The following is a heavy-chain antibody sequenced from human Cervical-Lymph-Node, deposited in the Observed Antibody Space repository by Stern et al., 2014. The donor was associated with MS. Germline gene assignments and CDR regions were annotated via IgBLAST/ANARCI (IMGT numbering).Heavy chain of an antibody. D-gene: IGHD2-21*01. Sequence: VQLVESGSELNKPGASVKVSCKASGYTFTSYAMNWVRQAPGQGLEWMGWINTNTWNPSYAQVFTGRFVFSLDTSFSTAYLQITTLKAEDTAVYYLAIHSYSRFFDYWGQGTLVTVSS. V-gene: IGHV7-4-1*02. CDR2: INTNTWNP. CDR3: AIHSYSRFFDY. J-gene: IGHJ4*02. CDR1: GYTFTSYA.